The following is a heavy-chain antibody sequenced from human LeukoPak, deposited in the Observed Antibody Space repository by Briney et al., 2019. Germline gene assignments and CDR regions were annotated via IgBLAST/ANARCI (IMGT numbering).Heavy chain of an antibody. Sequence: GRSLRLSCAASGFTFSSYGMHWVCQAPGKGLEWVAIISYDGSNKYYADSVQGRFTISRDNSKNTLYLQMNSLRAEDTAVYYCAKHYDTHAFDIWGQGTLVTVSS. V-gene: IGHV3-30*18. CDR2: ISYDGSNK. CDR1: GFTFSSYG. J-gene: IGHJ3*02. CDR3: AKHYDTHAFDI. D-gene: IGHD3-22*01.